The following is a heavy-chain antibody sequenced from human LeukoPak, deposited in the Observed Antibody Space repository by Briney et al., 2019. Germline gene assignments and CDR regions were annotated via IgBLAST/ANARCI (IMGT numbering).Heavy chain of an antibody. CDR1: GFTFSSYS. D-gene: IGHD6-13*01. J-gene: IGHJ6*02. V-gene: IGHV3-48*01. CDR2: ISSSSSTI. CDR3: ARDPPWGSSSSVGYYYGMDV. Sequence: GGSLRLSCAASGFTFSSYSMNWVRQAPGKGLEWVSYISSSSSTIYYADSVKGRFTISRDNAKNSLYLQMNSLRAEDTAVYYCARDPPWGSSSSVGYYYGMDVWGQGTTVTVSS.